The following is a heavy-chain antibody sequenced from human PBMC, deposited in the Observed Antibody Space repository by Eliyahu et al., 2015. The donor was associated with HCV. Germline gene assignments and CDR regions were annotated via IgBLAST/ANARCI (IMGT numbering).Heavy chain of an antibody. V-gene: IGHV3-11*01. CDR2: XSGSGSLI. CDR1: GLTFXDXY. J-gene: IGHJ3*02. Sequence: QVQLVESGGGLVKPGGSLXLSXXASGLTFXDXYMSWVRQAPGKGLEWVSYXSGSGSLINYADSVKGRFTISRDNAKSSLYLLMNSVRAEDTAVYYCAVDIPTSSSTPDVAFDIWGQGTMVTVSS. CDR3: AVDIPTSSSTPDVAFDI. D-gene: IGHD6-13*01.